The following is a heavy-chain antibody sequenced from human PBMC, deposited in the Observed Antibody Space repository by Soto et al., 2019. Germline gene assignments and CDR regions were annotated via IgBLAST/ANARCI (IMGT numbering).Heavy chain of an antibody. J-gene: IGHJ4*02. V-gene: IGHV3-30-3*01. CDR2: MTYVGTKT. D-gene: IGHD3-3*01. Sequence: PGGSLRLSCATSGFTFSTYAIHWVRQTPDKGLEWVAVMTYVGTKTYYAASVEGRFTHSRDNSKNTLYLQVDRLRPEDTAVYYCARDWGSIFEVKNYYFDYWGQGTPVTVSS. CDR3: ARDWGSIFEVKNYYFDY. CDR1: GFTFSTYA.